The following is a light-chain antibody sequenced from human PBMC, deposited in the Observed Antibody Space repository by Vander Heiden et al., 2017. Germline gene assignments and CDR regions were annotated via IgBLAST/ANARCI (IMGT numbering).Light chain of an antibody. Sequence: SSELPQPPSLSVSPGQTARSTCSADALPKQFADWYQQKSGQAPLLLIFKNSERPSGIPERFSGSSSGTTATLTISGVQAEDEANYHCQTTNSTASYVVFGGGTKLTVL. CDR3: QTTNSTASYVV. CDR1: ALPKQF. V-gene: IGLV3-25*03. J-gene: IGLJ2*01. CDR2: KNS.